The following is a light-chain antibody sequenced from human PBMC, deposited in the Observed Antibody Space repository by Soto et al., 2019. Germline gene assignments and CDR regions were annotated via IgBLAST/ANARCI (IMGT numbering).Light chain of an antibody. V-gene: IGKV3-11*01. CDR3: EQGSNWPPFT. CDR2: DAS. Sequence: EIVLTQSPATLSLSPGARATLPCRASQGVSSYLAWYQQKPGQAPRLLIYDASNRATGIPARFSGSGSGTDFTLTISGLEAEDFAVYDCEQGSNWPPFTCGPGTKVYIK. CDR1: QGVSSY. J-gene: IGKJ3*01.